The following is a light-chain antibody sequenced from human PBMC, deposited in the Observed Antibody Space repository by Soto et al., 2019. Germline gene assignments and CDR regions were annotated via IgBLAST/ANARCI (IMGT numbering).Light chain of an antibody. CDR3: QQYNTWPPIT. CDR2: GAS. J-gene: IGKJ5*01. CDR1: QRVGRN. V-gene: IGKV3-15*01. Sequence: EILMTQSAVTLSVSAGDRVTLSFRASQRVGRNVAWYQQKPGQAPRLLFSGASTRATDIPARFSASGSGTEFNLNITSLHSEDFAVYYCQQYNTWPPITFGQATRLEIK.